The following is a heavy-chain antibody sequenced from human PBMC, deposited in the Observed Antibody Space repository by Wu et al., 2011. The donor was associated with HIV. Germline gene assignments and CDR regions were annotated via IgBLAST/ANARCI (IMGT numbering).Heavy chain of an antibody. CDR2: ISAYNGDT. D-gene: IGHD7-27*01. V-gene: IGHV1-18*04. CDR1: GGTFNGYA. J-gene: IGHJ4*02. Sequence: QVHLVQSGAEMKKPGSSVKVSCEASGGTFNGYAVSWVRQAPGQGLEWMGWISAYNGDTNSAHNLHDRVTMTTDTSTSTAYLELTSLRSDDTAVYFCARETGFSHFDLWGQGTLVTVSS. CDR3: ARETGFSHFDL.